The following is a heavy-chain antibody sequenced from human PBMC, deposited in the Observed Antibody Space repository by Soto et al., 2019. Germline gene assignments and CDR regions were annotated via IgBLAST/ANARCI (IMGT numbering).Heavy chain of an antibody. CDR2: IYCDDDK. J-gene: IGHJ4*02. CDR3: AHACAYDLLTFDH. CDR1: GFSLSTYHMG. V-gene: IGHV2-5*02. D-gene: IGHD5-12*01. Sequence: QITLKESGPTLVRPAQTLTLTCDFSGFSLSTYHMGVAWIRQPPGKALEWLALIYCDDDKRYSPSLKDRLAISKDTSSNQVVLTITNMDPGDTATYFCAHACAYDLLTFDHWGPGTLVTVSS.